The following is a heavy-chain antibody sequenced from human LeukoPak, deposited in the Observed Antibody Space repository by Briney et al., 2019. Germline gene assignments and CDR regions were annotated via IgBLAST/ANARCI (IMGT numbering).Heavy chain of an antibody. Sequence: SETLSLTCTVSGRSISSYYWSWIRQPPGKGLEWIGYIYYSGSTNYNPSLKSRVTISVDTSKNQFSLKLSSVTAADTAVYYCARDRLSSGWYSGFDYWGQGTLVTVSS. D-gene: IGHD6-19*01. CDR3: ARDRLSSGWYSGFDY. J-gene: IGHJ4*02. CDR2: IYYSGST. CDR1: GRSISSYY. V-gene: IGHV4-59*01.